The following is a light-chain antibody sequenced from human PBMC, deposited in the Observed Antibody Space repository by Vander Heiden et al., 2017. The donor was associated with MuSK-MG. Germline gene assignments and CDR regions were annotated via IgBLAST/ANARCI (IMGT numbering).Light chain of an antibody. J-gene: IGKJ4*01. CDR3: QQDKNWPPLT. V-gene: IGKV3-15*01. CDR1: QSVSSN. CDR2: GAS. Sequence: DIVMTQSPATLSVSPGGRVTLSCRASQSVSSNLAWYQQKPGQAPRLLIYGASTRATGIPARFSGSGSGTEFTLTISSLQSEDFAVYYCQQDKNWPPLTFGGGTKVEIK.